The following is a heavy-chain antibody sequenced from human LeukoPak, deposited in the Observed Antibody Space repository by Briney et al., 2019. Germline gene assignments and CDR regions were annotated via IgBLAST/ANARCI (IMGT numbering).Heavy chain of an antibody. CDR2: ISYDGSNK. CDR1: GFTFSSYG. Sequence: GGSLRLSCAASGFTFSSYGMHWVRQAPGKGLEWVAVISYDGSNKYYADSVKGRFTISRDNSKNTLYLQMNSLRAEDTAVYYCARVRIQLYPDYWGQGTLVTVSS. D-gene: IGHD5-18*01. CDR3: ARVRIQLYPDY. V-gene: IGHV3-30*03. J-gene: IGHJ4*02.